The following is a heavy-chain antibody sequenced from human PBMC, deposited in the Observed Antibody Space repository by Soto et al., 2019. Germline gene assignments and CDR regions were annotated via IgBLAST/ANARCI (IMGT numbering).Heavy chain of an antibody. CDR2: IIPILGIA. J-gene: IGHJ4*02. D-gene: IGHD3-16*01. CDR3: ASPGGATDYFDY. Sequence: QVQLVQSGAEVKKPGSSVKVSCKASGGTFSSYTISWVRQAPGQGLEWMGRIIPILGIANYAQKFQDRVTITADKSTSTAYMELSSLRSEDTAVYYCASPGGATDYFDYWGQGTLVTVSS. V-gene: IGHV1-69*02. CDR1: GGTFSSYT.